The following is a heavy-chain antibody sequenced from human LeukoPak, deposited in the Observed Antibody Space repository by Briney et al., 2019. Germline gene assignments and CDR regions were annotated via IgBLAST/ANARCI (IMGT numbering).Heavy chain of an antibody. D-gene: IGHD3-22*01. CDR2: ISSSSSYI. CDR3: AREGDSSGYNYFDY. Sequence: GGSLRLSCAASGFTFSSYAMSWVRQAPGKGLEWVSSISSSSSYIYYADSVKGRFTISRDNAKNSLYLQMDSLRAEDTAVYYCAREGDSSGYNYFDYWGQGTLVTVSS. CDR1: GFTFSSYA. V-gene: IGHV3-21*01. J-gene: IGHJ4*02.